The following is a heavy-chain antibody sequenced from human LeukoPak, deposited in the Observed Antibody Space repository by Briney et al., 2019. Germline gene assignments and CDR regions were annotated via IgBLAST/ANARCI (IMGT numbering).Heavy chain of an antibody. J-gene: IGHJ6*02. Sequence: GGSLRLSCAASGFTFSSYGMHWVRQAPGKGLEWVAVIWYDGSNKYYADSVKGRFTISKDNAKNSLYLQMNSLRAEDTALYHCARNNGMDVWGQGTTVIVSS. CDR2: IWYDGSNK. CDR3: ARNNGMDV. V-gene: IGHV3-33*01. CDR1: GFTFSSYG.